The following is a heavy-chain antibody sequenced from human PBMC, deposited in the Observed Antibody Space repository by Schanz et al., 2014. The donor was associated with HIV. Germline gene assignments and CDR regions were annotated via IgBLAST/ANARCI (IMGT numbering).Heavy chain of an antibody. Sequence: EVPLVESGGGLVQPGGSLRLSCAASGFTFSSYSMNWVRQAPGKGLEWVSYISGSGNTIYYADSVKGRFTISRDNAKNSLSLQMSGLRAEDTAVYYCAREGLLSYVLDLWGQGTPVTVSS. CDR1: GFTFSSYS. CDR3: AREGLLSYVLDL. J-gene: IGHJ5*02. D-gene: IGHD1-26*01. CDR2: ISGSGNTI. V-gene: IGHV3-48*04.